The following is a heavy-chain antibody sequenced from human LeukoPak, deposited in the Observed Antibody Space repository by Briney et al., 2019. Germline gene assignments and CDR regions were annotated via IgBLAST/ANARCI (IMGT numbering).Heavy chain of an antibody. Sequence: GGSLRLSCAASGFSFGTSPMSWVRQPPGKGLEWVSAMNNGPGATFYRDSVRGRFTISRDDSKSTLYLQMNSLRAEDTGTYYCAKTHYDLLDVWGQGTTVTVSS. CDR3: AKTHYDLLDV. CDR1: GFSFGTSP. D-gene: IGHD5-12*01. J-gene: IGHJ6*02. V-gene: IGHV3-23*01. CDR2: MNNGPGAT.